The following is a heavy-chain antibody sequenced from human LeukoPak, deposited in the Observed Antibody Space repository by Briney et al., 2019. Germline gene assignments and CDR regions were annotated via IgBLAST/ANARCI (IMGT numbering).Heavy chain of an antibody. CDR3: ARVLGGARSSGYSILHFDY. CDR1: GGSISSGAYY. V-gene: IGHV4-31*03. J-gene: IGHJ4*02. CDR2: IYYSGST. D-gene: IGHD3-22*01. Sequence: SETLSLTCTVSGGSISSGAYYWSWIRQRPGKGLEWIGYIYYSGSTYYNPSLKSRVTISVDTSKNQFSLKLSSVTAADTAVYYCARVLGGARSSGYSILHFDYWGQGTLVTVSS.